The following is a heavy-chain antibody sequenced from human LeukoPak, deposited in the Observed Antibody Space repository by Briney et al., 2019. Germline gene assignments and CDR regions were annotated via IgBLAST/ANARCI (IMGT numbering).Heavy chain of an antibody. D-gene: IGHD3-22*01. Sequence: ASVKVSCKVSGYTLTELSMHWVRQAPGKGLEWMGGFDPEDGETIYAQKFQGRVTMTEDTSTDTAYMELSRLRSEDTAVYYCARGGSSYNDEHEEFDYWGQGTVVTVSS. CDR2: FDPEDGET. V-gene: IGHV1-24*01. J-gene: IGHJ4*02. CDR1: GYTLTELS. CDR3: ARGGSSYNDEHEEFDY.